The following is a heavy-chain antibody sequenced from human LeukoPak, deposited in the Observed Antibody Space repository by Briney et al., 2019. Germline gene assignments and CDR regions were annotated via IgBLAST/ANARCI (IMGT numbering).Heavy chain of an antibody. CDR3: ARGQATSKQGGYYYYYMDV. CDR1: GYTFTSYD. D-gene: IGHD5-24*01. J-gene: IGHJ6*03. V-gene: IGHV1-8*03. CDR2: MNPNSGNT. Sequence: RASVKVSCKASGYTFTSYDINWVRQATGQGLEWMGWMNPNSGNTGYAQKFQGRVTITRNTSISTAYMELSSLRSEDTAVYYCARGQATSKQGGYYYYYMDVWGKGTTVTVSS.